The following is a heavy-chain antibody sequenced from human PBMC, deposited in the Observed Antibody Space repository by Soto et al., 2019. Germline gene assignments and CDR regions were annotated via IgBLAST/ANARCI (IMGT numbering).Heavy chain of an antibody. Sequence: SRPTLVNDTQTLTLTFTFSEFSLITEGMGVSWIRQPPGKALEWLALIDWDDNKYYTTSLRSRLTISKDTSKNQVVLTLTNVDPVDTATYYCARIVRGVSWFPDYRGFFDFWGRGSLVTVSS. CDR2: IDWDDNK. V-gene: IGHV2-70*01. D-gene: IGHD6-13*01. CDR3: ARIVRGVSWFPDYRGFFDF. CDR1: EFSLITEGMG. J-gene: IGHJ4*02.